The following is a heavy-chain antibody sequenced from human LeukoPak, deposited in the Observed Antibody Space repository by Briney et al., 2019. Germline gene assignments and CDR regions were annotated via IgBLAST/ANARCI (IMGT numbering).Heavy chain of an antibody. V-gene: IGHV3-66*04. D-gene: IGHD3-10*01. J-gene: IGHJ3*02. CDR2: IYSGGST. CDR3: ARQLCLHYGSGSYWDAFDI. CDR1: GFTVSSNY. Sequence: GGSQRLSCAASGFTVSSNYMSWVRQAPGKGLEWVSVIYSGGSTYYADSVKGRFTISRDNSKNTLYLQMNSLRAEDTAVYYCARQLCLHYGSGSYWDAFDIWGQGTMVTVSS.